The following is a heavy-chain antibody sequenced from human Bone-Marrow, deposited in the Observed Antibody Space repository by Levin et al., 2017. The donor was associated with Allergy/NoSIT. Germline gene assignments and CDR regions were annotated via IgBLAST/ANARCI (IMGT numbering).Heavy chain of an antibody. V-gene: IGHV4-39*07. CDR3: DSVIIWNQYYLDV. J-gene: IGHJ6*02. CDR2: IYYNGST. CDR1: GGSISSNNYY. D-gene: IGHD2/OR15-2a*01. Sequence: SQTLSLPCTVSGGSISSNNYYWGWIRQPPGKGLEWIGSIYYNGSTYYNPSLKSRVTILVDTSKNQFSLKLNSVTAADTAVYYCDSVIIWNQYYLDVWGQGTTVTVSS.